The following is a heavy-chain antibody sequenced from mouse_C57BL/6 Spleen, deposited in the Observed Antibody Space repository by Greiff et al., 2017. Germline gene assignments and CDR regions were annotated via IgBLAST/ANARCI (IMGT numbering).Heavy chain of an antibody. J-gene: IGHJ2*01. V-gene: IGHV1-82*01. CDR1: GYAFSSSW. Sequence: QVQLQQSGPELVKPGASVKISCKASGYAFSSSWMNWVKQRPGKGLEWIGRIYPGDGDTNYNGKFKGKATLTAYKSSSTAYMQLSSLTSEDSAVYFCAVTTVVASDYWGQGTTLTVSS. CDR2: IYPGDGDT. CDR3: AVTTVVASDY. D-gene: IGHD1-1*01.